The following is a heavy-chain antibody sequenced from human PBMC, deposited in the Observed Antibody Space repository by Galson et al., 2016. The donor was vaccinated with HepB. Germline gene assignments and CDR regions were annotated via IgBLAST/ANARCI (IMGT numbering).Heavy chain of an antibody. Sequence: ETLSLTCNISGGSISSYFWSWIRQPPGKGLEWIGYVYKTGSTNYSPALKSRVTVSVDTSKTQFSLKLRSVTAAATAVYNCARGVTGTPYFDFWGQGALVTVSS. CDR3: ARGVTGTPYFDF. J-gene: IGHJ4*02. CDR1: GGSISSYF. CDR2: VYKTGST. D-gene: IGHD2-21*02. V-gene: IGHV4-59*01.